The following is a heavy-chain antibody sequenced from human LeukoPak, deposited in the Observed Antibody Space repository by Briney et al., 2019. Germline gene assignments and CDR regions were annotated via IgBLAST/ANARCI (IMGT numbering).Heavy chain of an antibody. V-gene: IGHV3-21*01. CDR1: GFTFSSYS. Sequence: GGSLRLSCAASGFTFSSYSMNWVRQAPGKGLEWVSSISSSSSYIYYADSVKGRFTISRDNAKNSLYLQMNSLRAEDTAVYYCARDPRYYYDSSGYQPYYMDVWGKGTTVTVSS. D-gene: IGHD3-22*01. J-gene: IGHJ6*03. CDR2: ISSSSSYI. CDR3: ARDPRYYYDSSGYQPYYMDV.